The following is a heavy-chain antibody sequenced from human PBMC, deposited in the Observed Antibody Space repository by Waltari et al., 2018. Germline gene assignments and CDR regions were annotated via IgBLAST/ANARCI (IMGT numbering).Heavy chain of an antibody. V-gene: IGHV1-18*04. D-gene: IGHD3-10*01. Sequence: QVQLVQSGAELTKPGASVKVSCKALVYTFTSNAINWVRQPPGHGFEWMGWISAYDGSTEYAQIFQGRISMTTDTSTRTAYMELRGLTSDDSAVYYCARLAHHGVSGGDFWGQGTLVTVSS. CDR2: ISAYDGST. CDR1: VYTFTSNA. CDR3: ARLAHHGVSGGDF. J-gene: IGHJ4*02.